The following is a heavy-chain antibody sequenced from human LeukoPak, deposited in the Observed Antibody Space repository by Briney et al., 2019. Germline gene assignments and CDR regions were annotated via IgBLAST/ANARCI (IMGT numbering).Heavy chain of an antibody. CDR2: SSPNLGGA. D-gene: IGHD6-6*01. CDR1: GYTCTFYY. Sequence: ASVKVTFTTSGYTCTFYYIHRVRQAPGQGLEWMGWSSPNLGGATYSQKFQGSVTMTRDTSITTAYMELRRLTSDDTAIYYCTRAGSSDAFQVCCQGTMVTVSS. CDR3: TRAGSSDAFQV. V-gene: IGHV1-2*02. J-gene: IGHJ3*01.